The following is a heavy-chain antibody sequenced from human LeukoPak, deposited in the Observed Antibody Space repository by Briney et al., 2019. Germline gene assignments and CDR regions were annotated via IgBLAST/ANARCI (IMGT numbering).Heavy chain of an antibody. J-gene: IGHJ4*02. D-gene: IGHD3-10*01. CDR1: GYTVTSYY. Sequence: GASVKVSCKASGYTVTSYYMHWERQAPGQGLEWMGIINPSGGSTSYAQKFQGRVTMTRDTSTSTVYMELSSLGAEDTAVYYCARYGSGSYYYFDYWGQGTLVTVSS. CDR2: INPSGGST. CDR3: ARYGSGSYYYFDY. V-gene: IGHV1-46*01.